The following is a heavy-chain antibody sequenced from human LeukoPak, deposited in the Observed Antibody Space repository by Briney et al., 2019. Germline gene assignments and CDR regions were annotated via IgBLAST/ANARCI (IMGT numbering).Heavy chain of an antibody. CDR2: IKQDGSEK. J-gene: IGHJ4*02. CDR3: AKVGFKYCSGGSCYAFDY. CDR1: GFTFSSYW. V-gene: IGHV3-7*01. D-gene: IGHD2-15*01. Sequence: GGSLRLSCAASGFTFSSYWMSWVRQAPGKGLEWVANIKQDGSEKYYVDSVKGRFTISRDNSKNTLYLQMNSLRAEDTAVYYCAKVGFKYCSGGSCYAFDYWGQGTLVTVSS.